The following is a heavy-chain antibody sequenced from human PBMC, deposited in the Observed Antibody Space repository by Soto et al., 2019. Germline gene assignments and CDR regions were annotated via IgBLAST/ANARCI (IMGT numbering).Heavy chain of an antibody. V-gene: IGHV4-34*01. CDR3: QRGDF. D-gene: IGHD6-25*01. CDR2: INDSGNT. CDR1: GGSFRGYF. J-gene: IGHJ4*02. Sequence: SETLSLTCAVSGGSFRGYFWSWIRQSPAKGLEWIGEINDSGNTYYNPSFKSRLTISVDTSTSQISLRLTSVTAADSAVYYCQRGDFWGQGTRVTVSS.